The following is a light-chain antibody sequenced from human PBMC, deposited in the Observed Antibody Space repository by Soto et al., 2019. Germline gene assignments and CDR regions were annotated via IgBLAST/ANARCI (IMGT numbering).Light chain of an antibody. Sequence: EIVLTQSPGTLSFSPGERATLSCRASQSVSSTYLTWDQQKPGQAPRLLIYGASSRATGIPDRFSGSGSGTDCTLTISSLEPGDFAVYYCQQYGSSPLTFGKGTKVEIK. V-gene: IGKV3-20*01. CDR3: QQYGSSPLT. J-gene: IGKJ1*01. CDR2: GAS. CDR1: QSVSSTY.